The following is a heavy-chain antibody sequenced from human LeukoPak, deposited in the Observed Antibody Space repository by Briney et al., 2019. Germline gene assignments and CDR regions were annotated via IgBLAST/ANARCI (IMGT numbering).Heavy chain of an antibody. Sequence: GGSLRLSCAASGFTFASYAMTWVRQAPGKGLEWFSAISGSGGSTYYADSVKGRFTISRDNYKNTLYLQMNSLRAEDTAVYYCARDSGIYDSSGYYGLSYYGMDVWGKGTTVPVSS. J-gene: IGHJ6*04. V-gene: IGHV3-23*01. CDR1: GFTFASYA. D-gene: IGHD3-22*01. CDR3: ARDSGIYDSSGYYGLSYYGMDV. CDR2: ISGSGGST.